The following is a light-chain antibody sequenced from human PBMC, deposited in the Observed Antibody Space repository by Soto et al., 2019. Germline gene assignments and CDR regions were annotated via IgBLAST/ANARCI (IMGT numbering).Light chain of an antibody. CDR3: SPYAASNKCYSV. CDR2: EVT. Sequence: QSALTQPPSASGSPGQSVTISCTGTSSDVGGYNYVSWYQQYPGRAPKLMIYEVTKRPSGVPDRFSGSKSGNTASLTVSRIQAEDEDDYYCSPYAASNKCYSVFGGGTKLTVL. V-gene: IGLV2-8*01. J-gene: IGLJ3*02. CDR1: SSDVGGYNY.